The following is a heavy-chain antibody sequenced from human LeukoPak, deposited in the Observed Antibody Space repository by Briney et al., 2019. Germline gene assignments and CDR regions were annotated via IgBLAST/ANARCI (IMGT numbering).Heavy chain of an antibody. CDR1: GYTFTGYY. CDR2: INPNSGGT. J-gene: IGHJ5*02. D-gene: IGHD4-17*01. CDR3: ARDLWSARATPGDYVLS. Sequence: ASVKVSCKASGYTFTGYYMHWVRQAPGQGLEWMGWINPNSGGTNYAQKFRGRVTMTRDTSISTAYMELSRLRSDDTAVYYCARDLWSARATPGDYVLSWGQGTLVTVSS. V-gene: IGHV1-2*02.